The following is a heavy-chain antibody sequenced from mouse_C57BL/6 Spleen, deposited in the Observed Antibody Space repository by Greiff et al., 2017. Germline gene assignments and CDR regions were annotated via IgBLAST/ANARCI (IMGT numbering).Heavy chain of an antibody. CDR1: GFTFSSYA. V-gene: IGHV5-4*01. D-gene: IGHD1-1*01. CDR3: ARRGYGSSYVSFAY. Sequence: EVQRVESGGGLVKPGGSLKLSCAASGFTFSSYAMSWVRQTPEKRLEWVATISDGGSYTYYPDNVKGRFTISRDNAKNNLYLQMSHLKSEDTAMYYCARRGYGSSYVSFAYWGQGTLVTVSA. CDR2: ISDGGSYT. J-gene: IGHJ3*01.